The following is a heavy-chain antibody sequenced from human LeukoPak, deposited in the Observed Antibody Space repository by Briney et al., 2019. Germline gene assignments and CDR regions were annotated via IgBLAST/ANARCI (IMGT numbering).Heavy chain of an antibody. J-gene: IGHJ5*02. CDR3: ARTSDGSWFDP. Sequence: GGSLRLSCAASGFTFDDYGMSWVRQGPGKGLEWVSGINWNGGNTGYADSVKGRFTIFRDNAKNSLYLEMDSLRVEDTALYYCARTSDGSWFDPWGQGTLVTASS. V-gene: IGHV3-20*04. CDR1: GFTFDDYG. D-gene: IGHD2-15*01. CDR2: INWNGGNT.